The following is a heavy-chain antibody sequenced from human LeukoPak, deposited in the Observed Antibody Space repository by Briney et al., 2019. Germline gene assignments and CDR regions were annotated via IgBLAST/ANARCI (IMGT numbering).Heavy chain of an antibody. CDR2: ISGSGGGT. Sequence: GASLRLSCAASGFTFSSYAMSWVRQAPGKGLEWVSAISGSGGGTYYADSVKGRFTISRDNSKNTLYLQMNSLRAEDTAVYYCAKDLSITRDYFDYWGQGTLVTVSS. D-gene: IGHD2-2*01. V-gene: IGHV3-23*01. J-gene: IGHJ4*02. CDR1: GFTFSSYA. CDR3: AKDLSITRDYFDY.